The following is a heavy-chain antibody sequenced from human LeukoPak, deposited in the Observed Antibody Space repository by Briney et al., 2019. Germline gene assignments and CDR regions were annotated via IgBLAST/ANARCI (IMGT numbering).Heavy chain of an antibody. D-gene: IGHD4-17*01. V-gene: IGHV5-51*01. CDR3: ARHGAFAYGELDY. J-gene: IGHJ4*02. Sequence: GESLKISCKGSGYSFTSYWIGWVRQMPGKGLEWMGIIYPGDSDTRYSPFFQGQVSISADKSITTAYLQWSSLKASDTAMYYCARHGAFAYGELDYWGQGTLVTVSS. CDR2: IYPGDSDT. CDR1: GYSFTSYW.